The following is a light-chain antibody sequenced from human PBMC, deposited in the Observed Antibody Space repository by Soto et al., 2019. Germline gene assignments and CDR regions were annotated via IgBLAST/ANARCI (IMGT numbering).Light chain of an antibody. CDR2: PAS. Sequence: DIQMTQSPSSLSASVGDRVTITCRASQSISSYLNWYQQKPGKAPKLLIYPASSLEAGVPSRFSGSGSGTEFTLTISSLQPDDFATYYCQHYNSYGTFGQGTKVDIK. CDR3: QHYNSYGT. CDR1: QSISSY. J-gene: IGKJ1*01. V-gene: IGKV1-5*01.